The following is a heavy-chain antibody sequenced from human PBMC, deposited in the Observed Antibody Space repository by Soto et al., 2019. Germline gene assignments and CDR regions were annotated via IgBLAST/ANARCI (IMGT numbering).Heavy chain of an antibody. CDR2: INHSEST. D-gene: IGHD1-26*01. CDR1: GGSFSGYY. Sequence: SETLSLTCAVYGGSFSGYYCSWIRQPPGTGLEWIGEINHSESTNYNPSLKSRVTLSVDTSKNQFSLKLSSVTAADPAAYYCARGLVGTSADYWGQGTLVTVSS. J-gene: IGHJ4*02. V-gene: IGHV4-34*01. CDR3: ARGLVGTSADY.